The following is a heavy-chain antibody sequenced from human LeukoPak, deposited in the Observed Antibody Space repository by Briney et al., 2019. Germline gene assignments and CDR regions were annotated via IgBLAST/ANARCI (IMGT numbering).Heavy chain of an antibody. D-gene: IGHD3-10*01. CDR3: ARGGLGSRLY. V-gene: IGHV4-31*03. CDR2: IYYSGST. CDR1: GGSISSGGYY. Sequence: SETLSLTCTVSGGSISSGGYYWSWICQHPGKGLEWIGYIYYSGSTYYNPSLKSRVTISVDTSKNQFSLKLSSVTAADTAVYYCARGGLGSRLYWGQGTLVTVSS. J-gene: IGHJ4*02.